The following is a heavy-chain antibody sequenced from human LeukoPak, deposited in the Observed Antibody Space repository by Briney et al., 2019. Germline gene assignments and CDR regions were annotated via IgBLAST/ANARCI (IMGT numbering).Heavy chain of an antibody. D-gene: IGHD5-18*01. V-gene: IGHV3-30*01. J-gene: IGHJ3*02. Sequence: GGSLRLSCAASGFTFSSYAMNWVRQAPGKGQELVAVISYDGSNKYYADSVKGRFTISRDDSKNTLYLQMNSLRAEDTAVYYCARGPPDGTPMVSDDFDIWGQGTMVTVSS. CDR3: ARGPPDGTPMVSDDFDI. CDR2: ISYDGSNK. CDR1: GFTFSSYA.